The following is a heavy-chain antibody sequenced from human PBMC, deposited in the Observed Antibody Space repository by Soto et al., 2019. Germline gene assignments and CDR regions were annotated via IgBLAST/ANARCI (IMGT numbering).Heavy chain of an antibody. D-gene: IGHD2-8*01. CDR1: GGTFSSYA. Sequence: ASVKVSCKASGGTFSSYAISWVRQAPGQGLEWMGGIIPIFGTANYAQKFQGRVTITADESTSTAYMELSSLRSEDTAVYYCASLLYCTNGVCYWRYYGMDVWGQGTTVTVSS. V-gene: IGHV1-69*13. J-gene: IGHJ6*02. CDR2: IIPIFGTA. CDR3: ASLLYCTNGVCYWRYYGMDV.